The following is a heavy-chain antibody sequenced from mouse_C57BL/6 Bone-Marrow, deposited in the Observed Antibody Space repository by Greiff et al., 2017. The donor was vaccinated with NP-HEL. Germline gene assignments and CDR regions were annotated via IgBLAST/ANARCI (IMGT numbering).Heavy chain of an antibody. Sequence: EVKLQESGPGLVKPSQTVFLTCTVTGISITTGNYRWSWIRPFPGNKLEWIGYIYYSGTITYNPSLTSRTTITRDTPNTQFFLEMNSLTAEDTATYYCARDGTTVVATDWYFDVWGTGTTVTVSS. CDR1: GISITTGNYR. CDR3: ARDGTTVVATDWYFDV. V-gene: IGHV3-5*01. D-gene: IGHD1-1*01. CDR2: IYYSGTI. J-gene: IGHJ1*03.